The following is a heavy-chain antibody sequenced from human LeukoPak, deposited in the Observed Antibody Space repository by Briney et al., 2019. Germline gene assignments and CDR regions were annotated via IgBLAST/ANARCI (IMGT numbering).Heavy chain of an antibody. D-gene: IGHD2-2*01. V-gene: IGHV4-34*01. J-gene: IGHJ4*02. CDR2: INHSGST. CDR1: GGSFSGYY. Sequence: SETLSLTCAVYGGSFSGYYWNWIRQPPGKGLEWIGEINHSGSTNYNPSLKSRVTISVDTSKNQFSLKLSSVTAADTAVYYCARGGVPAAMDYWGQETLVTVSS. CDR3: ARGGVPAAMDY.